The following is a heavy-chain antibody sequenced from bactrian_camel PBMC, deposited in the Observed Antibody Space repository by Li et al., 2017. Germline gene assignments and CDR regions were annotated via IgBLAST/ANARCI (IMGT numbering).Heavy chain of an antibody. Sequence: HVQLVESGGGSAQPGGSLKLSCAVSGAAGLRVCMGWFRQVPGKERAAVAAHYTGTATTYVADSVKGRFTISRDNARNIMYLQMNSPKPVDTAMYYCAAKPDVVWQTDCHLGVRFDYWGQGTQVTVSS. J-gene: IGHJ4*01. CDR2: HYTGTATT. V-gene: IGHV3S1*01. CDR3: AAKPDVVWQTDCHLGVRFDY. CDR1: GAAGLRVC. D-gene: IGHD5*01.